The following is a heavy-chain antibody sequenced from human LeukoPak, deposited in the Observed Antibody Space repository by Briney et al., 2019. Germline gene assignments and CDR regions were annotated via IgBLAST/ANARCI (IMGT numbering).Heavy chain of an antibody. CDR1: GGSFSGYY. D-gene: IGHD3-22*01. Sequence: SETLSLTCAVYGGSFSGYYWSWIRQPPGKGLEWVGEINHSGSTNYNPSLKSRVTISVDTSKNQFSLKLSSVTAADTAVYYCARGGDTYYYDRSGYFDYWGQGTLVTVSS. V-gene: IGHV4-34*01. CDR3: ARGGDTYYYDRSGYFDY. J-gene: IGHJ4*02. CDR2: INHSGST.